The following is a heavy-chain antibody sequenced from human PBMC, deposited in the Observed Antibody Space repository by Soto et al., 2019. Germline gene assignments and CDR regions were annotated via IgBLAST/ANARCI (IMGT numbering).Heavy chain of an antibody. CDR3: AKDKIAAGGSFDY. CDR2: ISYDGSNK. V-gene: IGHV3-30*18. Sequence: GGSLRLSCAASGFTFSSYGMHWVRQAPGKGLEWVAVISYDGSNKYYADSVKGRFTISRDNSKNTLYLQMNSLRAEDTAVYYCAKDKIAAGGSFDYWGQGTLVTVSS. D-gene: IGHD6-13*01. CDR1: GFTFSSYG. J-gene: IGHJ4*02.